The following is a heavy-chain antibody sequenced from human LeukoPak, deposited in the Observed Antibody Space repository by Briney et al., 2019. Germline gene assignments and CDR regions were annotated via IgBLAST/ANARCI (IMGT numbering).Heavy chain of an antibody. V-gene: IGHV3-21*04. J-gene: IGHJ4*02. CDR2: ISSSSSYI. Sequence: PGGSLRLSCAASGFTFSSYSMNWVRQAPGKGLEWVSSISSSSSYIYYADSVKGRFTISRDNSKNTLYLQMNSLRAEDTAVYYCAKDSHAAAYWGQGTLVTVSS. CDR3: AKDSHAAAY. CDR1: GFTFSSYS. D-gene: IGHD6-13*01.